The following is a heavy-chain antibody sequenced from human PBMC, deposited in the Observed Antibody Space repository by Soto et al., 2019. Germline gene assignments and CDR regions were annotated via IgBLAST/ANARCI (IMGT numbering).Heavy chain of an antibody. D-gene: IGHD1-7*01. CDR3: RYKWNYRAFDI. J-gene: IGHJ3*02. CDR1: GGTFSSYA. CDR2: IIPIFGTA. Sequence: SVKVSCKASGGTFSSYAISWVRQAPGQGLEWMGGIIPIFGTANYAQKFQGRVTITADESTSTAYMELSSLRSEDTAVYYCRYKWNYRAFDIWGQGTMVTVSS. V-gene: IGHV1-69*13.